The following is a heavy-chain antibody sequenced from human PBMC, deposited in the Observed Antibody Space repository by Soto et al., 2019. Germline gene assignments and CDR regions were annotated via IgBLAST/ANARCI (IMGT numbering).Heavy chain of an antibody. CDR1: GFTFSKYG. Sequence: QVQVVESGGGVVQPGKSLRLSCAASGFTFSKYGLHWVRQAPGKGLEWVAYIWYDGSNKYYADSVKGRFTISRDNSKNTLYLKMNRLRGGDTAIYYCARDMYSSSWHKADYYYYAVDVWGQGTTVIVSS. J-gene: IGHJ6*02. D-gene: IGHD6-13*01. CDR2: IWYDGSNK. CDR3: ARDMYSSSWHKADYYYYAVDV. V-gene: IGHV3-33*01.